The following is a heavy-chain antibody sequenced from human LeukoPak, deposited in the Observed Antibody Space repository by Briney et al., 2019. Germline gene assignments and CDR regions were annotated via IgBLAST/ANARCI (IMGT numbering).Heavy chain of an antibody. J-gene: IGHJ6*03. V-gene: IGHV4-30-4*08. Sequence: TSETLSLTCTVSGGSISRGDHCWSWIRQPPGRGLEGFAYIFYRGSTDYNPSLKSRLTISLDTSKNQFSLKLRSVTAADTAVYYCARSSSYFGSDWTQYYYMDVWGEGTTVTVSS. D-gene: IGHD3-10*01. CDR2: IFYRGST. CDR3: ARSSSYFGSDWTQYYYMDV. CDR1: GGSISRGDHC.